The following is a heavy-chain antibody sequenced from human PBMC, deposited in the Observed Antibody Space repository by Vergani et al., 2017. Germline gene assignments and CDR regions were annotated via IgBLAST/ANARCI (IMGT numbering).Heavy chain of an antibody. CDR1: GGPIRRTFYY. Sequence: QGQLHESCPGLVKPSETLSLTCTVSGGPIRRTFYYLGSIRQPPGKGLEWIGTIYYSGSNLYNLSLKSRVTLSVDTSKNQISLKLNSVTAADTAVYYCARHKEQLVPGNYYYYYYMDVWGKGTTVTVSS. CDR3: ARHKEQLVPGNYYYYYYMDV. V-gene: IGHV4-39*01. J-gene: IGHJ6*03. D-gene: IGHD6-13*01. CDR2: IYYSGSN.